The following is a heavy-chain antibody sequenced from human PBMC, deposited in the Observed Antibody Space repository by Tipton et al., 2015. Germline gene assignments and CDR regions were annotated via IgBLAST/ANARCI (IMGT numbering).Heavy chain of an antibody. CDR1: GFTFSNYW. Sequence: GSLRLSCAASGFTFSNYWMSWVRQAPGRGLEWVANIKQDGSVKYYVDSVKGRFTISRDNAKNSLYLQMNSLRAEDTAVYYCAAGGYGYNYFGDYRGQGTLVTVSS. V-gene: IGHV3-7*03. J-gene: IGHJ4*02. CDR2: IKQDGSVK. CDR3: AAGGYGYNYFGDY. D-gene: IGHD5-18*01.